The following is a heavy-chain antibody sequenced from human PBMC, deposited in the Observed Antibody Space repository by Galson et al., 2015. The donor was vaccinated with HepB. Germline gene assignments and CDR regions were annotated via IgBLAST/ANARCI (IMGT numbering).Heavy chain of an antibody. CDR2: IYYSGST. CDR1: GDSISSRDYY. CDR3: ANIGDGNGFDI. Sequence: LSLTCTVSGDSISSRDYYWGWIRQPPGKGLEWIGSIYYSGSTYYNPSLKSRVTISVDTSKNQFSLKLTSVTAADTAVYYCANIGDGNGFDIWGQGTMVTVSS. J-gene: IGHJ3*02. V-gene: IGHV4-39*01. D-gene: IGHD3-10*01.